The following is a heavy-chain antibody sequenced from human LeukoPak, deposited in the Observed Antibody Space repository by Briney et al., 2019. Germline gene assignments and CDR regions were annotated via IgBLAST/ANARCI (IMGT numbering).Heavy chain of an antibody. Sequence: SGPTLVKPTQTLTLTCTFSGFSLSTSGVGVGWIRQPPGKALEWLALIYWDDDKRYSPSLKSRLTITKDTSKNQVVLTMTNMDPVDTATYYCAHSPGIAAGGGWFDPWGQGTLVTVSS. CDR3: AHSPGIAAGGGWFDP. D-gene: IGHD6-13*01. V-gene: IGHV2-5*02. CDR1: GFSLSTSGVG. CDR2: IYWDDDK. J-gene: IGHJ5*02.